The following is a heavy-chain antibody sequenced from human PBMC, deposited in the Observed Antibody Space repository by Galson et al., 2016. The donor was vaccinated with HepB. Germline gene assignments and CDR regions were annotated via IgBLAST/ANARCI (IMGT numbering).Heavy chain of an antibody. V-gene: IGHV3-23*01. Sequence: SLRLSCAASGFTFSTYAMSWVRQAPGKGLEWVATVSYNDGNTYYADSVKGRFTVSFDHSTDTLYLQMNTLRGEDTATYYCAITATLAYWGQGTLVTVSS. CDR2: VSYNDGNT. CDR3: AITATLAY. CDR1: GFTFSTYA. D-gene: IGHD1-20*01. J-gene: IGHJ4*02.